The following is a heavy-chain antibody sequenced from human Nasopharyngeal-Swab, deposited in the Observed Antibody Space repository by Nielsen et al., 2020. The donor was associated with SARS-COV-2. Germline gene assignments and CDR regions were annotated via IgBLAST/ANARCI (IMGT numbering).Heavy chain of an antibody. D-gene: IGHD6-6*01. CDR3: ARLLIAARPAWDV. V-gene: IGHV4-39*01. CDR1: GGSISSSSYY. CDR2: IYYSGST. Sequence: SETLSLTCTVSGGSISSSSYYWGWIRQPPGKGLEWIGSIYYSGSTHYNPSLKSRVTISVDTSKNQFSLKLSSVTAADTAVYYCARLLIAARPAWDVWGQGTTVTVSS. J-gene: IGHJ6*02.